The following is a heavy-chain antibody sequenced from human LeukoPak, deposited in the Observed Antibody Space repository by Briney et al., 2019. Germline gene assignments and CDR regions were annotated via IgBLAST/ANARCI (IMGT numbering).Heavy chain of an antibody. CDR2: ISSISSYI. Sequence: GGSLRLSCAASGFTFGRYNMNWVRQAPGKGLEWVSSISSISSYIYYADSVKGRFTISRDNAKNSLYLQMNSLRAEDTAVYYCARELDDVWGSYRYHPDNWGQGILVTVSS. J-gene: IGHJ4*02. CDR3: ARELDDVWGSYRYHPDN. V-gene: IGHV3-21*01. D-gene: IGHD3-16*02. CDR1: GFTFGRYN.